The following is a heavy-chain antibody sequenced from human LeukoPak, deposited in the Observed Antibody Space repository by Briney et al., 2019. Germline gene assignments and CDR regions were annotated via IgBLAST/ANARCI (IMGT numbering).Heavy chain of an antibody. V-gene: IGHV4-39*02. D-gene: IGHD3-16*01. CDR3: ASQGGGTEITDY. Sequence: SETLSLTCSVSGGSISSSDHYWAWVRPPPGKGLEWIGNVSYTGRTNYNPSLKSRLTISVDMSKNSFSLRLTSVTAADTAVYYCASQGGGTEITDYWGQGTLVTVSS. CDR2: VSYTGRT. J-gene: IGHJ4*02. CDR1: GGSISSSDHY.